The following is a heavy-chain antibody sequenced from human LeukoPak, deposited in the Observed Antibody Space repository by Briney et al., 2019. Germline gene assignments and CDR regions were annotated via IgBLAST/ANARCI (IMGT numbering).Heavy chain of an antibody. J-gene: IGHJ1*01. Sequence: SETLSLTCTVSGGSISSYYWSWIRQPPGKGLEWIGEINHSGSTNYNPSLKSRVTISVDTSKNQFSLKLSSVTAADTAVCYCARGRVGATPRRGYFQHWGQGTLVTVSS. CDR2: INHSGST. V-gene: IGHV4-34*01. CDR3: ARGRVGATPRRGYFQH. CDR1: GGSISSYY. D-gene: IGHD1-26*01.